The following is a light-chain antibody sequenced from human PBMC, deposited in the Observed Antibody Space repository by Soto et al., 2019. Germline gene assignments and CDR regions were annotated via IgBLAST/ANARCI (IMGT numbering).Light chain of an antibody. V-gene: IGLV2-14*03. CDR2: DVT. CDR3: NSYTSSSTYV. CDR1: SSDVGGFNY. Sequence: QSVLTQPASVSGSPGQSITIPCTGTSSDVGGFNYVSWYQQHPGKAPKLMIYDVTNRPSGVSYRFSGSKSGNTASLTISGLQAEDDADYYCNSYTSSSTYVFGTGTKLTVL. J-gene: IGLJ1*01.